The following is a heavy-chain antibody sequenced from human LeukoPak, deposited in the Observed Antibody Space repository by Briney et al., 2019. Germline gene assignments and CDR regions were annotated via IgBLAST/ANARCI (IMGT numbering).Heavy chain of an antibody. Sequence: SETLSLTCTVSGGSITSNSYYWGWIRQPPGKGLEWIGRIYTSGSTNYNPSLKSRVTMSVDTSKNQFSLKLSSVTAADTAVYYCARVSITMVRGVSEAFDPWGQGTLVTVSS. J-gene: IGHJ5*02. V-gene: IGHV4-61*05. D-gene: IGHD3-10*01. CDR2: IYTSGST. CDR1: GGSITSNSYY. CDR3: ARVSITMVRGVSEAFDP.